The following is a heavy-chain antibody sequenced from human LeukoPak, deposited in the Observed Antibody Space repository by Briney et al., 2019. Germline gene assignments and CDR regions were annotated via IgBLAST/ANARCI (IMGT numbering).Heavy chain of an antibody. CDR3: ARDYDSNYFQH. J-gene: IGHJ1*01. CDR1: GGTFSGLA. D-gene: IGHD3-22*01. V-gene: IGHV1-69*05. Sequence: EASVKVSCKASGGTFSGLAISWVRQAPGQGLEWMGGIIPIFGTANYAQKFQGRVTITTDECTSTAYRELSSLRSEDTAVYYCARDYDSNYFQHWGQGTLVTVSS. CDR2: IIPIFGTA.